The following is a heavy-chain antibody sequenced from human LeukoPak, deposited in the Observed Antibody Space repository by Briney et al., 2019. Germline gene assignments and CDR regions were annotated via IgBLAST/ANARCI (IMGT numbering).Heavy chain of an antibody. Sequence: GGSLRLSCAASGFTFSDHSMSWIRQAPGKGLEWVSYISTSGSTIYYADSVKGRFTISRDNAKNSLYLQMNSLRAEDTAVYYCARGLTVVGRPFDYWGQGTLVTVSS. CDR2: ISTSGSTI. D-gene: IGHD1-26*01. CDR1: GFTFSDHS. CDR3: ARGLTVVGRPFDY. V-gene: IGHV3-11*01. J-gene: IGHJ4*02.